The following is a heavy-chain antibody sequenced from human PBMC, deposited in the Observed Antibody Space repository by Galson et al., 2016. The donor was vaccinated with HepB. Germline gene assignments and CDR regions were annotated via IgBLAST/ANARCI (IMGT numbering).Heavy chain of an antibody. CDR3: ARPLNSGHDFLGY. V-gene: IGHV3-64*01. J-gene: IGHJ4*02. Sequence: SLRLSCAGSGFTFYDYSIHWVRQAPGKGLDYVSVISSNGGSTYYANSVRGRFTISRDNSKNTVYLQMDILRTEEMGVYYCARPLNSGHDFLGYWGQGTLVTVSS. CDR2: ISSNGGST. D-gene: IGHD5-12*01. CDR1: GFTFYDYS.